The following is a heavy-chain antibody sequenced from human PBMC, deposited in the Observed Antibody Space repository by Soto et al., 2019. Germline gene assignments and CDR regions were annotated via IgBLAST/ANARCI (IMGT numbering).Heavy chain of an antibody. CDR3: ARDRSGGYAVDNAFDI. D-gene: IGHD5-12*01. Sequence: GGSLRLSCAASGFTFSDYYMSWIRQAPGKGLEWVSYISSSGSTIYYADSVKGRFTISRDNAKNSLYLQMNSLRAEDTAVYYCARDRSGGYAVDNAFDIWGQGTMVTVSS. V-gene: IGHV3-11*01. CDR1: GFTFSDYY. J-gene: IGHJ3*02. CDR2: ISSSGSTI.